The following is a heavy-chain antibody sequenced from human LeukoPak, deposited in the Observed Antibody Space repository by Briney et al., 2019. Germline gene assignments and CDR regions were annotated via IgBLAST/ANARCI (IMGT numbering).Heavy chain of an antibody. CDR2: IYPGDSDT. CDR1: GYSFTSYW. D-gene: IGHD3-22*01. J-gene: IGHJ5*02. CDR3: ARDYYDSWDWFDP. V-gene: IGHV5-51*01. Sequence: GESLKISCKGSGYSFTSYWIGWVRQMPGKGLEWMGIIYPGDSDTRYSPSFQGQVTISADKSISTAYLQWSSLKAADTAVYYCARDYYDSWDWFDPWGQGTLVTVSS.